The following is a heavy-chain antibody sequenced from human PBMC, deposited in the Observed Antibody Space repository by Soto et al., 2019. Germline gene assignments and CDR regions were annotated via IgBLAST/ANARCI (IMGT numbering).Heavy chain of an antibody. CDR2: ISAYNGNT. CDR1: GYTFTSYG. Sequence: ASVKVSCKASGYTFTSYGISWVRQAPGQGLEWMGWISAYNGNTNYAQKLQGRVTMTTDTSTSTAYMELRSLRSDDTAVYYCARAPDSGYDSIPTQDYFDYWGQGTLVTVSS. J-gene: IGHJ4*02. D-gene: IGHD5-12*01. V-gene: IGHV1-18*01. CDR3: ARAPDSGYDSIPTQDYFDY.